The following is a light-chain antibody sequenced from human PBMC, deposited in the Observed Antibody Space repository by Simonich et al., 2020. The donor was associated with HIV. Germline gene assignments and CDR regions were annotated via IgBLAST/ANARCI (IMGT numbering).Light chain of an antibody. V-gene: IGLV3-9*01. CDR1: NIGSKN. Sequence: SYELTQPLSVSVALGQTARITCGGNNIGSKNVHWYQQKPGQAPVLVIYRDSNRPSGIPERFSGSNSGNTATLTFSRAQAGDEADYYCQVWDSSTWVFGGGTKLTVL. CDR2: RDS. CDR3: QVWDSSTWV. J-gene: IGLJ3*02.